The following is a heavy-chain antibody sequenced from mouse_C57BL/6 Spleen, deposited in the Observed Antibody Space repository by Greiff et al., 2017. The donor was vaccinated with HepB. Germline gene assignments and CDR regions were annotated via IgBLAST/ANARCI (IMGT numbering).Heavy chain of an antibody. D-gene: IGHD2-1*01. J-gene: IGHJ1*03. CDR2: IDPSDSYT. CDR3: ARSLLSHWYFDV. V-gene: IGHV1-50*01. Sequence: VQLQQSGAELVKPGASVKLSCKASGYTFTSYWMQWVKQRPGQGLEWIGEIDPSDSYTNYNQKFKGKATLTVDTSSSTAYMQLSSLTSEDSAVYYCARSLLSHWYFDVWGTGTTVTVSS. CDR1: GYTFTSYW.